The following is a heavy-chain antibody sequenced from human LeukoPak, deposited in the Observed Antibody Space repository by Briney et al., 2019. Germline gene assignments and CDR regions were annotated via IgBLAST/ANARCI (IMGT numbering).Heavy chain of an antibody. V-gene: IGHV3-30*02. Sequence: GGSLRLSCAASGFTFSIYGMHWVRQAPGKGLEWVAFIWCDGSNKYYADSVKGRFTISRDNSKNTLYLQMNSLRAEDTAVYYCAKEGFDPWGQGTLVTVSS. J-gene: IGHJ5*02. CDR2: IWCDGSNK. CDR1: GFTFSIYG. CDR3: AKEGFDP.